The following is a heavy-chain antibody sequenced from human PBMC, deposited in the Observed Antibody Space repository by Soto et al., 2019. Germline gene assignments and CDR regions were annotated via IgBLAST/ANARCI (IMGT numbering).Heavy chain of an antibody. Sequence: QVELAESGGGAVQPGRSLRLSCAASGFIFDSHGMHWVRQAPGKGLEWVAVIWNDGINKYYADSVKGRFTISRDNSNNTVFLHMSSLRPEDTALYYCARGGGYHFGSPKFDYWGQGAQVTVSS. CDR2: IWNDGINK. J-gene: IGHJ5*01. D-gene: IGHD5-12*01. V-gene: IGHV3-33*01. CDR1: GFIFDSHG. CDR3: ARGGGYHFGSPKFDY.